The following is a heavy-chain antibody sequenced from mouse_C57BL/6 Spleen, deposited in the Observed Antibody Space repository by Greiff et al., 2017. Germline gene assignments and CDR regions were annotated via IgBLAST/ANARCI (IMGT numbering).Heavy chain of an antibody. CDR1: GYTFTGYW. Sequence: QVQLKESGAELMKPGASVKLSCKATGYTFTGYWIEWVKQRPGHGLEWIGEILPGSGSTNYNEKFKGKATFTADTSSNTAYMQLSSLTTEDSAIYYCAREGNYYGSRGDWFAYWGQGTLVTVSA. J-gene: IGHJ3*01. CDR2: ILPGSGST. D-gene: IGHD1-1*01. V-gene: IGHV1-9*01. CDR3: AREGNYYGSRGDWFAY.